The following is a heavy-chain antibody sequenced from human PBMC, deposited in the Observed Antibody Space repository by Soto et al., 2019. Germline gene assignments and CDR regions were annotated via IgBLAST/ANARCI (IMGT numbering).Heavy chain of an antibody. CDR2: ISGSGGST. CDR3: AKESCSGGSCYSGFDY. V-gene: IGHV3-23*01. CDR1: GFTFSSYA. Sequence: EVQLLESGGGLVQPGGSLRLSCAASGFTFSSYAMSWVRQAPGKGLEWVSAISGSGGSTYYADSVKGRFTISRDNSKNTLYLQMNSLGAEDTAVYYCAKESCSGGSCYSGFDYWGQGTLVTVSS. J-gene: IGHJ4*02. D-gene: IGHD2-15*01.